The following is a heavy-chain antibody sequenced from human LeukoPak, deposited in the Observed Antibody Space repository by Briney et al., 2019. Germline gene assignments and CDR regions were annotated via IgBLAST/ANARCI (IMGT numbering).Heavy chain of an antibody. CDR1: GASISSYY. D-gene: IGHD2-2*01. V-gene: IGHV4-4*07. CDR2: IYTSGTT. J-gene: IGHJ4*02. Sequence: SETLSLTCTVSGASISSYYWTWIRQPAGKGLEWIGRIYTSGTTNYNPSLKSRVTMSVDTSKDQFSLKLSSVTAADTAVYYCARLSADSSSSRGFDYWGQGTLVTVSS. CDR3: ARLSADSSSSRGFDY.